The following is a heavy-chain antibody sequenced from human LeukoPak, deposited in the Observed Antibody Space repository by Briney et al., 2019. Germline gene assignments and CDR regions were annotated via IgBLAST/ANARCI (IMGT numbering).Heavy chain of an antibody. CDR1: GFTLSNYW. CDR2: IKQDGSDQ. J-gene: IGHJ5*02. D-gene: IGHD6-13*01. Sequence: PGGSLRLSCAASGFTLSNYWMIWVRQAPGKGLEWVASIKQDGSDQYYVDSMKGRFIISRDNAKNSLSLEMNSPRTEDTAQYYCARAFTASWYNWFDPWGQGTLVTVSS. CDR3: ARAFTASWYNWFDP. V-gene: IGHV3-7*01.